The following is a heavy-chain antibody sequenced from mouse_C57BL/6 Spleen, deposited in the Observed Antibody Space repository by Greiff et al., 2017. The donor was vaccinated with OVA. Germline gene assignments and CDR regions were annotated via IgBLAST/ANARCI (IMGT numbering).Heavy chain of an antibody. CDR1: GFTFSSYA. CDR2: ISDGGSYT. Sequence: EVKVEESGGGLVKPGGSLKLSCAASGFTFSSYAMSWVRQTPEKRLEWVATISDGGSYTYYPDNVKGRFTISRDNAKNNLYLQMSHLKSEDTAMYYCARDPITTVWNYFDYWGQGTTLTVSS. J-gene: IGHJ2*01. V-gene: IGHV5-4*01. D-gene: IGHD1-1*01. CDR3: ARDPITTVWNYFDY.